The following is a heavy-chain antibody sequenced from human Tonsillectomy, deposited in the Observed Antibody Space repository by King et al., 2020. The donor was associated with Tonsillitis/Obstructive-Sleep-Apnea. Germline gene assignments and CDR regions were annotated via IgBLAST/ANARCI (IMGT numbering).Heavy chain of an antibody. CDR2: INYSGST. Sequence: VQLQQWGAGLLTPSETLSLTRAVYGGSFSGYYWSWIRQSPGKGLEWIGEINYSGSTNYNPSLKSRVTISIDSSKNQFSLKLSSLTAADTAVYYCARDTWFDPWGQGTLVTVSS. CDR1: GGSFSGYY. CDR3: ARDTWFDP. V-gene: IGHV4-34*01. J-gene: IGHJ5*01.